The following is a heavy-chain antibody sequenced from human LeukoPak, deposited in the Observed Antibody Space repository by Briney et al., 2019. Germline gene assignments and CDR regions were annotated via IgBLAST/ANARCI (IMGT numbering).Heavy chain of an antibody. CDR2: IYYSGST. J-gene: IGHJ4*02. CDR1: GGSISSDSYY. V-gene: IGHV4-31*03. Sequence: TSETLSLTCTVSGGSISSDSYYWSWIRQHPGQGLEWIGYIYYSGSTYYNPSLKSRVTISVDTSKNQFSLKLSSVTAADTAVYYCARNYYFDYWGQGPLVTVSS. CDR3: ARNYYFDY.